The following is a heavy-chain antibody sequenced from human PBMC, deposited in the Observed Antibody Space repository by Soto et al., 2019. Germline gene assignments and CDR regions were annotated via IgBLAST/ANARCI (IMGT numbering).Heavy chain of an antibody. Sequence: GESLKISCAASGFTFSSYAMSWVRQAPGKGLEWVSAISGSGGSTYYADSVKGRFTISRDNSKNTLYLQMNSLRAEDTAVYYCAKENYYDSLSPVDYWGQGTLVTVSS. CDR2: ISGSGGST. D-gene: IGHD3-22*01. J-gene: IGHJ4*02. CDR1: GFTFSSYA. V-gene: IGHV3-23*01. CDR3: AKENYYDSLSPVDY.